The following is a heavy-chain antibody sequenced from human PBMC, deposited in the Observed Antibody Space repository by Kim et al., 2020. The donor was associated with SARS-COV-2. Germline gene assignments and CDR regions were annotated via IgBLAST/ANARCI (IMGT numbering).Heavy chain of an antibody. CDR3: ARSDVVVPAAKLDY. Sequence: ASVKVSCKASGYTFTSYGISWVRQAPGQGLEWMGWISAYNGNTNYAQKLQGRVTMTIDTSTSTAYMELRSLRSDDTAVYYCARSDVVVPAAKLDYWGQGTLVTVSS. D-gene: IGHD2-2*01. J-gene: IGHJ4*02. V-gene: IGHV1-18*01. CDR1: GYTFTSYG. CDR2: ISAYNGNT.